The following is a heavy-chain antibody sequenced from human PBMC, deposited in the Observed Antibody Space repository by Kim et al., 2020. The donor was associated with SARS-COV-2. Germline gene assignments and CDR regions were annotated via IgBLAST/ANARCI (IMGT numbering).Heavy chain of an antibody. Sequence: SETLSLTCTVSGGSISSYYWSWIRQPAGKGLEWIGRIYTSGSTNYNPSLKSRVTMSVDTSKNQFSLKLSSVTAADTAVYYCARVKYCSGGSCYPYPRYYYYGMDVWGQGTTVTVSS. D-gene: IGHD2-15*01. CDR2: IYTSGST. CDR1: GGSISSYY. CDR3: ARVKYCSGGSCYPYPRYYYYGMDV. V-gene: IGHV4-4*07. J-gene: IGHJ6*02.